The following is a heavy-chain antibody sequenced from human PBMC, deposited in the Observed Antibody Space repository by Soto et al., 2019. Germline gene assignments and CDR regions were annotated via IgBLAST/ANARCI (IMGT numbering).Heavy chain of an antibody. J-gene: IGHJ6*02. CDR1: GFTFSSYG. CDR3: ARDRTALALRLYYGMDV. Sequence: QVQLVEFGGGVVQPGRSLRLSCAASGFTFSSYGMHWVRQAPGKGLEWVAVIWYDGSNKYYADSVRGRFTISRDNSKNTLYLQMNSLRAEDTAVYYCARDRTALALRLYYGMDVWGQGTTVTVSS. D-gene: IGHD5-12*01. V-gene: IGHV3-33*01. CDR2: IWYDGSNK.